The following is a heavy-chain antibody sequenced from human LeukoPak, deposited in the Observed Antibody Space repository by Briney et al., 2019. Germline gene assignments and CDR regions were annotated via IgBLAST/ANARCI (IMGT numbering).Heavy chain of an antibody. V-gene: IGHV4-59*08. Sequence: SETLSLTCTVSGGSISSYYWSWIRQPPGKGLEWIGYIYDSGSTNYNPSPKSRVTISVDTSKNQFSLKLSSVTAADTAVYYCARRAAAGGGWFDPWGQGTLVTVSS. CDR2: IYDSGST. CDR1: GGSISSYY. J-gene: IGHJ5*02. D-gene: IGHD6-13*01. CDR3: ARRAAAGGGWFDP.